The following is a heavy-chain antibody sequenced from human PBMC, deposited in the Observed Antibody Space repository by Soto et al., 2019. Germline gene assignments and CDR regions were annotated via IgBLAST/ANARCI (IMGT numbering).Heavy chain of an antibody. CDR1: GGSISSYY. CDR3: ARELELYSSSSLFVPSEYFFDN. D-gene: IGHD6-6*01. CDR2: IDNSGST. Sequence: SETLSLTCTVSGGSISSYYWNWIRQPPGKGLEWIGYIDNSGSTNYNPSLKSRVSMSIDTSKNQFSLKLTSVTAADTAVYYCARELELYSSSSLFVPSEYFFDNWGQGTLVTVSS. V-gene: IGHV4-59*01. J-gene: IGHJ4*02.